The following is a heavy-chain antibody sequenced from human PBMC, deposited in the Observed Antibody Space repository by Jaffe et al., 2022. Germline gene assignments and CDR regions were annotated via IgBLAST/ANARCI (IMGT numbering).Heavy chain of an antibody. CDR1: GFTFSTYA. CDR2: ITANAVST. V-gene: IGHV3-23*01. CDR3: AKDRTNGCSTITCYPLDP. D-gene: IGHD2-2*01. Sequence: EVQLLESGGGLVQPGGSLRLSCAATGFTFSTYAMSWVRQAPGKGLEWVSGITANAVSTHYADSVKGRFTISRDNSKNTLYLEMNSLRADDTAVYYCAKDRTNGCSTITCYPLDPWGQGTLVTVS. J-gene: IGHJ5*02.